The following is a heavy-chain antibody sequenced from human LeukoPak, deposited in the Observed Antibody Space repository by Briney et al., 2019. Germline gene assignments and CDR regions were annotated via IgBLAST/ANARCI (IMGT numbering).Heavy chain of an antibody. Sequence: ASVKVSCKASGYTFTGYYMHWVRQAPGQGLEWMGWINPNSGGTNYAQKFQGRVTMTRDTSISTAYMGLSRLRSDDTAVYYCARGAYIVVVTTNWFDPWGQGTLVTVSS. V-gene: IGHV1-2*02. D-gene: IGHD2-2*01. CDR1: GYTFTGYY. CDR3: ARGAYIVVVTTNWFDP. J-gene: IGHJ5*02. CDR2: INPNSGGT.